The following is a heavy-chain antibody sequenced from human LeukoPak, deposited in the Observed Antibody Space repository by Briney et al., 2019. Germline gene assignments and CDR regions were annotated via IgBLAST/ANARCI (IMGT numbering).Heavy chain of an antibody. CDR2: IKQDGSEK. V-gene: IGHV3-7*03. CDR1: GFTFSSSA. Sequence: GGSLRLSCAASGFTFSSSAMSWVRQAPGKGLAWVANIKQDGSEKYFVDSVKGRFTISRDNAKNSLYLQMSSLRAEDTAVYYCARGGSRHPSPEDYWGRGTLVTVSS. CDR3: ARGGSRHPSPEDY. J-gene: IGHJ4*02. D-gene: IGHD1-1*01.